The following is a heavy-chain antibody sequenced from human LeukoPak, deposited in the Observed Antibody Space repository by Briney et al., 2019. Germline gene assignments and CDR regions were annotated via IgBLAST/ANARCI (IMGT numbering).Heavy chain of an antibody. CDR3: AAASRLLWFGEYNAFDI. V-gene: IGHV1-18*01. CDR1: GYTFTSYG. J-gene: IGHJ3*02. D-gene: IGHD3-10*01. Sequence: ASVKVSCKASGYTFTSYGISWVRQAPGQGLEWMGWISAYSGNTNYAQKLQGRVTMTTDTSTSTAYMELRSLRSDDTAVYYCAAASRLLWFGEYNAFDIWGQGTMVTVSS. CDR2: ISAYSGNT.